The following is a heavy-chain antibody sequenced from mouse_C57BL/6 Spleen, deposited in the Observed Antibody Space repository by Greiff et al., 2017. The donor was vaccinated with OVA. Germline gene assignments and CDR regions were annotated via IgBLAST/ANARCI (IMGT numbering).Heavy chain of an antibody. D-gene: IGHD1-1*01. J-gene: IGHJ4*01. Sequence: VQRVESGPGLVAPSQSLSITCTVSGFSLTSYAISWVRQPPGKGLEWLGVIWTGGGTTYNSALKSRLSISKDNTKSQVFLKMNSLQTDDTARDYCARGSSYDYYAMDYWGQGTSGTVSS. CDR1: GFSLTSYA. CDR3: ARGSSYDYYAMDY. CDR2: IWTGGGT. V-gene: IGHV2-9-1*01.